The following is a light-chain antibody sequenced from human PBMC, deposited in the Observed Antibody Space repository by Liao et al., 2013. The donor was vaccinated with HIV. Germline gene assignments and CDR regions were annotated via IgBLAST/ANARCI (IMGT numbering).Light chain of an antibody. CDR3: QVWDTSSDHSVV. J-gene: IGLJ2*01. CDR1: NIGDKS. CDR2: YDS. Sequence: SYELIQPPSVSVAPGKTARITCGGSNIGDKSVHWYQQRPGQAPVLVIYYDSDRPSGIPERFSGSNSGNTATLTISRVEAGDEADYYCQVWDTSSDHSVVFGGGTKLTVL. V-gene: IGLV3-21*04.